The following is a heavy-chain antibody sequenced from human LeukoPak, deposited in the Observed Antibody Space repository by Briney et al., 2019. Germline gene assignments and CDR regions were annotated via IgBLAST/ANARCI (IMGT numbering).Heavy chain of an antibody. J-gene: IGHJ4*02. CDR3: ARSTYYYDSSGYSFDY. CDR1: GGSISSGGYY. CDR2: IYYSGST. Sequence: SETLSLTCTVPGGSISSGGYYWSWIRQHPGKGLEWIGYIYYSGSTYYNPSLKSRVTISVDTSKNQFSLKLSSVTAADTAVYYCARSTYYYDSSGYSFDYWGQGTLVTVSS. V-gene: IGHV4-31*03. D-gene: IGHD3-22*01.